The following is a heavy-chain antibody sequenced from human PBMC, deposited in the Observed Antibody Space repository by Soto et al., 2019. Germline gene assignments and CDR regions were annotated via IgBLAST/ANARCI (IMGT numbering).Heavy chain of an antibody. CDR1: GGSVSSASDY. CDR3: TRDLGWYKNWFDP. CDR2: IYNSGNT. V-gene: IGHV4-61*01. D-gene: IGHD6-19*01. Sequence: SETLSLTCTVCGGSVSSASDYWSWIRQPPGKGLEWIGYIYNSGNTNYNPSLKSRVATSVDTSKNQFSLKLNSVTAADTAVYYCTRDLGWYKNWFDPWGQGTLVTVSS. J-gene: IGHJ5*02.